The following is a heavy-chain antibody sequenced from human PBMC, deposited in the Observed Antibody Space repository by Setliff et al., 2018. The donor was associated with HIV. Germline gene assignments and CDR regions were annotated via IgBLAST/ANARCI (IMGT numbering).Heavy chain of an antibody. D-gene: IGHD3-10*01. Sequence: ASVKVSHKASGYTLTNYDINWVRQATGPGLEWMGWMNPSGATGYAQEFQGRVTMTRDTSISTAYMELSSLRSEDTAVYYCARVISGRGRELPAFDYCGQGTQVTVSS. J-gene: IGHJ4*02. CDR2: MNPSGAT. CDR3: ARVISGRGRELPAFDY. CDR1: GYTLTNYD. V-gene: IGHV1-8*02.